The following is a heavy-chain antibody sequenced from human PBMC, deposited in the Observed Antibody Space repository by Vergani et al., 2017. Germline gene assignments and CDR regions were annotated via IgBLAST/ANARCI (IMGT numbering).Heavy chain of an antibody. Sequence: QVQLHESGPGLVKPSQTLSLTCTDSGGSITSGSFYWSWIRQPAGKGLEWIGRIHSSGTTNYNPSLKSRVTLSVDTSKNQLSLRMTSVTAADTAVYYCARDSXTSELRGVYWFDTWGQGTLVSVSS. CDR1: GGSITSGSFY. D-gene: IGHD3-10*01. J-gene: IGHJ5*02. V-gene: IGHV4-61*02. CDR3: ARDSXTSELRGVYWFDT. CDR2: IHSSGTT.